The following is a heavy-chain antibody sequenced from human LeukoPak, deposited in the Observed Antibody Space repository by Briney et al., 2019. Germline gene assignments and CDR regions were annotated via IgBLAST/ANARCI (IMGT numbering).Heavy chain of an antibody. Sequence: PGGSLRLSCVASGFSFSSYNMNWVRQAPGKGLEWVSSISRSASNIYYADSVKGRFTISRDNAKNSFYLQMNSLRAEDTAVFYCARDPEEFCSTYFDDWGQGTLVTVSS. D-gene: IGHD3-10*01. J-gene: IGHJ4*02. V-gene: IGHV3-21*01. CDR1: GFSFSSYN. CDR3: ARDPEEFCSTYFDD. CDR2: ISRSASNI.